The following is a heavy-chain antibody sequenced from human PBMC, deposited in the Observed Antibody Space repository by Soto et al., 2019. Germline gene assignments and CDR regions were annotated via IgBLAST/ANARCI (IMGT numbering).Heavy chain of an antibody. CDR1: DFNITTYW. CDR3: ARRGQSGYGHGMDV. Sequence: PVESLKISCRGFDFNITTYWIGLMRQPPEKGLEWMGIIYPGDSDTRYSPSFQGQVTISADKSISTAYLQWSSLKASDTAIYYCARRGQSGYGHGMDVWGQGTTVTVSS. CDR2: IYPGDSDT. V-gene: IGHV5-51*01. J-gene: IGHJ6*02. D-gene: IGHD5-18*01.